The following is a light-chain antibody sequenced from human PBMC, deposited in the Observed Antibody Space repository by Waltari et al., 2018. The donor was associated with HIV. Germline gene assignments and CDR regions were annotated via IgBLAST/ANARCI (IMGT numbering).Light chain of an antibody. J-gene: IGLJ2*01. CDR1: TSDFGRYNP. V-gene: IGLV2-14*03. CDR2: EVT. CDR3: STHTTSDTLI. Sequence: QSALTQPASVSGSPGQSVTISCTGTTSDFGRYNPVSWYQQHPGNVPKVIIYEVTSRPSGVPHRFSGSRSGNTASLTISGLQAEDEAVYYCSTHTTSDTLIFGGGTKLTVL.